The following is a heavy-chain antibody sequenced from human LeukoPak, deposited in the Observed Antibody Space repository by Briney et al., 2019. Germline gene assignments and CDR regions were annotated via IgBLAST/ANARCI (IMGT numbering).Heavy chain of an antibody. CDR2: IHPSGGST. Sequence: ASVKVSCKASGYTFTSYYMNWVRQAPGQGLEWMGIIHPSGGSTSHAQKFQGRITMTRDTSTSTVYMELSSLRSEDTALYYCARGPSSGWHYFDYWGLGTLVTVSS. J-gene: IGHJ4*02. V-gene: IGHV1-46*01. CDR3: ARGPSSGWHYFDY. D-gene: IGHD6-19*01. CDR1: GYTFTSYY.